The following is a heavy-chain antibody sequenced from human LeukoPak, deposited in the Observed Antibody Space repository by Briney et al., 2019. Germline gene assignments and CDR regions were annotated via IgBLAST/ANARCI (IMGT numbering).Heavy chain of an antibody. CDR1: GGSISSGSYY. Sequence: SETLSLTCTVSGGSISSGSYYWSWIRQPAGKGLEGIGRIYTSGSTNYNPSLKSRVTISVDTSKNQFSLKLSSVTAADTAVYYCATEGVLGYCSSTSCPDAFDIWGQGTMVTVSS. CDR3: ATEGVLGYCSSTSCPDAFDI. J-gene: IGHJ3*02. V-gene: IGHV4-61*02. CDR2: IYTSGST. D-gene: IGHD2-2*01.